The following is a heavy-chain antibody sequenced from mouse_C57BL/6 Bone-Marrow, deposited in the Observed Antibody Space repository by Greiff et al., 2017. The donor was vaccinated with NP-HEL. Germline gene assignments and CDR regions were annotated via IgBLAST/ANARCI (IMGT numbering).Heavy chain of an antibody. D-gene: IGHD1-1*01. J-gene: IGHJ2*01. CDR3: ARPYYGSLDY. CDR2: ISSGGSYT. V-gene: IGHV5-6*01. Sequence: EVMLVESGGDLVKPGGSLKLSCAASGFTFSSYGMSWVRQTPDKRLEWVATISSGGSYTYYPDSVKGRFTISRDNAKNTLYLQMSSLKSEDTAMYYCARPYYGSLDYWGQGTTLTVSS. CDR1: GFTFSSYG.